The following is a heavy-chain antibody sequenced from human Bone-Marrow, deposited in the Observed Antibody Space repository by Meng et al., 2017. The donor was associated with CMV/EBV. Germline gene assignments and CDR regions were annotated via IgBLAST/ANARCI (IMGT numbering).Heavy chain of an antibody. V-gene: IGHV3-11*01. D-gene: IGHD3-16*01. J-gene: IGHJ4*03. CDR2: ISRTYNT. Sequence: LSLTCAASGFTFSNYWMSWIRQAPGKGLEWVSYISRTYNTGYIQSVKGRFTISRDNAKESLFLQMGSLRTEDAAVYYCARMRGAGPGGYVDLWGQGTLVTVSS. CDR3: ARMRGAGPGGYVDL. CDR1: GFTFSNYW.